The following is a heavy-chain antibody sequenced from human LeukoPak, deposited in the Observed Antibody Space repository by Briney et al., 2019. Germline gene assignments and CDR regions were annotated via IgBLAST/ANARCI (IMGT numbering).Heavy chain of an antibody. V-gene: IGHV3-30-3*01. CDR2: ISYDGSNK. CDR1: GFTFSSYA. J-gene: IGHJ3*02. Sequence: GGSLRLSCAASGFTFSSYAMHWVRQAPGKGLEWVAVISYDGSNKYYADSVKGRFTISRDNSKNTLYLQMNSLRAEDTAVYYCARVDLRLSWKGLGAFDIWGQGTIVTVSS. CDR3: ARVDLRLSWKGLGAFDI. D-gene: IGHD3/OR15-3a*01.